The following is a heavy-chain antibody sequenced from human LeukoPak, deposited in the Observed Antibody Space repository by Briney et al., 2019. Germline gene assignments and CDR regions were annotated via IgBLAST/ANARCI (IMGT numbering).Heavy chain of an antibody. Sequence: GGSLRLSCAASGFTFSSYAMHWVRQAPGKGLEWVAVISYDGSNKYYADSVKGRFTISRDNSKNTLYLQMSSLRAEDTAVYYCAFYYYYGMDVWGQGTTVTVSS. CDR1: GFTFSSYA. J-gene: IGHJ6*02. CDR3: AFYYYYGMDV. CDR2: ISYDGSNK. V-gene: IGHV3-30-3*01.